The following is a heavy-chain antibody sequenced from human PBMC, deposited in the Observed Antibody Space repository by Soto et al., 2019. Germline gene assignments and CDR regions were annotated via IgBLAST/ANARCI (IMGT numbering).Heavy chain of an antibody. J-gene: IGHJ6*03. V-gene: IGHV1-18*01. CDR1: GGTFSSYT. CDR3: ARVVFLEWSLSYGQDYYYYMDV. CDR2: ISAYNGIT. Sequence: ASVKVSCKASGGTFSSYTMSWVRQAPGQGLEWMGRISAYNGITNYAQKLQGRVTMTTDTSTSTAYMELRSLRSDDTAVYYCARVVFLEWSLSYGQDYYYYMDVWGKGTTVTVSS. D-gene: IGHD3-3*01.